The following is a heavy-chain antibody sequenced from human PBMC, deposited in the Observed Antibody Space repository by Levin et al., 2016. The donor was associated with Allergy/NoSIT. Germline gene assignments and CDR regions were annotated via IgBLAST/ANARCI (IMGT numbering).Heavy chain of an antibody. CDR2: ISTTGSST. Sequence: GGSLRLSCAASGFTFSSYAMTWVRQAPGKGLEWVSDISTTGSSTHYADSVKGRFTISRDNSKNTLYLQMHSLRAEDTAVYYCAKFRRAGGSSFVAAFDIWGQGTLVTVSS. CDR3: AKFRRAGGSSFVAAFDI. D-gene: IGHD1-26*01. CDR1: GFTFSSYA. J-gene: IGHJ3*02. V-gene: IGHV3-23*01.